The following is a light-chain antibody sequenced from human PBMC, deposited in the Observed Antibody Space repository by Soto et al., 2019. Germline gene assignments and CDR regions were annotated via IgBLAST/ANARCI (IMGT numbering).Light chain of an antibody. CDR3: QQFYSSPLT. Sequence: DIGMTQSADSRAVSLGERATINCKSRRSVLYSSNNKNYLAWYQQKPGQPPKLLIYWASSRESGVPDRFTGSGSGTDFTLSISSLQAEDVAVYYCQQFYSSPLTFGGGTKVDIK. J-gene: IGKJ4*01. CDR2: WAS. CDR1: RSVLYSSNNKNY. V-gene: IGKV4-1*01.